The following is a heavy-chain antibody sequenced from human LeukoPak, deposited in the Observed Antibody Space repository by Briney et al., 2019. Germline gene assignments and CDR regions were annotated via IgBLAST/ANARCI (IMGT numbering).Heavy chain of an antibody. V-gene: IGHV3-7*01. D-gene: IGHD4-23*01. CDR2: IKQDGRVK. J-gene: IGHJ4*02. Sequence: GGTLRLSCAAPGFTFSKYWMSWVRQAPEKGLGGVANIKQDGRVKQYVDSMKGRFTISRDNAKNSLYLQMNSLRVEDTAVYYCARDRDDGGFEYWGQGTLVTVSS. CDR1: GFTFSKYW. CDR3: ARDRDDGGFEY.